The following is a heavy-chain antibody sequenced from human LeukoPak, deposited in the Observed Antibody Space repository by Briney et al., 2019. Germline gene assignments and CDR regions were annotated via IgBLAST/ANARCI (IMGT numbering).Heavy chain of an antibody. J-gene: IGHJ4*02. V-gene: IGHV4-59*08. CDR1: GGSISSYY. Sequence: PSETLSLTCTVSGGSISSYYWSWIRQPPGKGLEWIGYIYYSGSTNYNPSLKSRVTISVDTSKNQFSLKLSSVTAADTAAYYCARHESSVVPSSFDYWGQGTLVTVSS. D-gene: IGHD2-2*01. CDR2: IYYSGST. CDR3: ARHESSVVPSSFDY.